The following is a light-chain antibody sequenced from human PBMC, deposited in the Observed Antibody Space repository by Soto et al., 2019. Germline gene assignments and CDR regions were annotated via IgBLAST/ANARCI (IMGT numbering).Light chain of an antibody. V-gene: IGLV2-8*01. Sequence: QSALTQPPSASGSPGQSVTITCSGTSSDVGEENYVSWYQQHPGKVPKLILYEVSKRPSGVPDRFYGSRSGNTASLTVSGLQAEDEADYYCSSFAGSPVVFGGGTQLTVL. CDR1: SSDVGEENY. CDR2: EVS. J-gene: IGLJ2*01. CDR3: SSFAGSPVV.